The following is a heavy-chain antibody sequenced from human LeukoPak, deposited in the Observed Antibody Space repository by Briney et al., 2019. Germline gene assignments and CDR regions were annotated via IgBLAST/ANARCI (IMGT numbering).Heavy chain of an antibody. Sequence: GGSLRLSCAASGFTFSSYSMNWVRQAPGKGLEWVSSISSSSSYIYYADSVKGRFTISRDNAKNSLYLQMNSLRADDTAVYYCARASIAVAGPFYYYYMDVWGKGTTVTISS. CDR3: ARASIAVAGPFYYYYMDV. D-gene: IGHD6-19*01. CDR2: ISSSSSYI. V-gene: IGHV3-21*01. CDR1: GFTFSSYS. J-gene: IGHJ6*03.